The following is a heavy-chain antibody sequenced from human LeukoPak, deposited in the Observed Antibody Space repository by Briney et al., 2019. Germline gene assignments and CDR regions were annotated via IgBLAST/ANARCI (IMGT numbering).Heavy chain of an antibody. CDR3: ATKPGYCSGGSCYSQNGNWFDP. V-gene: IGHV4-31*03. CDR2: LYYTGSS. D-gene: IGHD2-15*01. CDR1: GASITSGGYY. Sequence: PSQTLSLTCTVSGASITSGGYYWSWIRQHPQRGLEWIGYLYYTGSSFYNPSLKSRVTISVDTSENQFSLNLNSVTAADTAVYYCATKPGYCSGGSCYSQNGNWFDPWGREPWSPSPQ. J-gene: IGHJ5*02.